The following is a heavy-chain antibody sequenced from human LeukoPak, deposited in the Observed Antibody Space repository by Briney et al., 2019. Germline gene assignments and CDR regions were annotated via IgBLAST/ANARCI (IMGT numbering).Heavy chain of an antibody. CDR1: GFTFSRYA. Sequence: PGGSLRLSCAASGFTFSRYAMHWVRQAPGKGLEWVAVIWYDGSNKYYGDSVKGRFTISRDNSKNTLYLQMNSLRVEDTAVYYCARDSGSSSWYGTFDYWGQGTLVTVSS. CDR2: IWYDGSNK. D-gene: IGHD6-13*01. CDR3: ARDSGSSSWYGTFDY. V-gene: IGHV3-33*08. J-gene: IGHJ4*02.